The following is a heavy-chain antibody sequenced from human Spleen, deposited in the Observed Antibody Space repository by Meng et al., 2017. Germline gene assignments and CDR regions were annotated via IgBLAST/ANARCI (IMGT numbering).Heavy chain of an antibody. V-gene: IGHV3-30*04. CDR1: GFTFSTYA. CDR2: ISYDGSFQ. D-gene: IGHD4-17*01. Sequence: GESLKISCAASGFTFSTYAMQWARQAPGKGLDWVAFISYDGSFQYYADSVKGRFTISRDNAKNSLYLQMNSLRAEDTAVYYCARVFYGDYAFDIWGQGKMVTVSS. J-gene: IGHJ3*02. CDR3: ARVFYGDYAFDI.